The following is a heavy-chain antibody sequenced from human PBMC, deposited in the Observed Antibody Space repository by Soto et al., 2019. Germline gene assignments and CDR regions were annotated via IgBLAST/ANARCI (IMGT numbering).Heavy chain of an antibody. J-gene: IGHJ4*02. D-gene: IGHD3-3*01. Sequence: SVKVSCKASGGTFSSYAISWVRQAPGQGLEWMGRIIPIFGTANYAQKFQGRVTMTRDKSTNTAYMELSSLRSGDTAVYYCARGLGSGDYWGQGTLVTVSS. V-gene: IGHV1-69*05. CDR1: GGTFSSYA. CDR2: IIPIFGTA. CDR3: ARGLGSGDY.